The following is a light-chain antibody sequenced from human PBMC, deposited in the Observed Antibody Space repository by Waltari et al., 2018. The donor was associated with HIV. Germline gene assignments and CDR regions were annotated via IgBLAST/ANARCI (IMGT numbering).Light chain of an antibody. Sequence: EIVMTQSPATLSVSPGERATLSCRASQSVSSSLAWYQQKPGLAPRLLIYDAYTRATGIPARFSGSGSGTEFTLTISSLQSEDFAVYYCQQYNNWPPLTFGGGTKVEIK. V-gene: IGKV3-15*01. CDR1: QSVSSS. CDR2: DAY. CDR3: QQYNNWPPLT. J-gene: IGKJ4*01.